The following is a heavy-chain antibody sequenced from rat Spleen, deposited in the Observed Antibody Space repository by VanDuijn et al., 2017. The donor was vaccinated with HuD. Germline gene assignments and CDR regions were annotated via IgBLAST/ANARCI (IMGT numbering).Heavy chain of an antibody. V-gene: IGHV5S10*01. CDR2: IFYDGNRT. Sequence: EVQLVESGGGLVQPGRSLKLPCAAAGFTFSDYNMAWVRQAPKQGLEWVATIFYDGNRTYYPDKVKGRFVISKDNAKNTGYLQMTNLKSVDTAMYYCTGSNPNWFAYWGQGTLVTVSS. CDR3: TGSNPNWFAY. D-gene: IGHD3-4*01. CDR1: GFTFSDYN. J-gene: IGHJ3*01.